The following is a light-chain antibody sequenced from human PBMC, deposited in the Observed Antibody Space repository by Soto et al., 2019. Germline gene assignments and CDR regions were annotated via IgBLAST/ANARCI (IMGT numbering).Light chain of an antibody. J-gene: IGLJ1*01. Sequence: QSALTQPASVSGSPGQSIIISCTGTSSDVGGYNYVSWYQQHPGKAPKFMIYDVSSRPSGVSNRFSGSKSGNTASLTISGLQAEDEADYYCCSYPTSNTRQIVFGTGTKVTVL. CDR2: DVS. V-gene: IGLV2-14*03. CDR1: SSDVGGYNY. CDR3: CSYPTSNTRQIV.